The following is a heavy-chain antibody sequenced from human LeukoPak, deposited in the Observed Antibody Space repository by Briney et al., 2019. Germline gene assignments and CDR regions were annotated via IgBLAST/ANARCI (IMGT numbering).Heavy chain of an antibody. CDR1: GFTFSSYG. CDR2: ISYDGSNK. Sequence: PGGSLRLSCAASGFTFSSYGMHWVRQAPGKGLEWVAVISYDGSNKYYADSVKGRFTISRDNSKNTLYLRMNSLRAEDTAVYYCAKEDRMVRGVIDYWGQGTLVTVSS. J-gene: IGHJ4*02. D-gene: IGHD3-10*01. V-gene: IGHV3-30*18. CDR3: AKEDRMVRGVIDY.